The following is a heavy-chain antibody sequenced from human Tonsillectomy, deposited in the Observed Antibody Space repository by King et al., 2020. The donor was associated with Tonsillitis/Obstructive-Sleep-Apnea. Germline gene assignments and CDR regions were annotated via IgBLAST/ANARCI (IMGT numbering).Heavy chain of an antibody. V-gene: IGHV1-2*02. CDR1: GYTFTGYY. Sequence: QLVQSGAEVNKHGASVKVSCKASGYTFTGYYMHWVRQAPGQGLEWMGWINPHSGGTNYAQKFQGRVTMTRDTSISTAYMELSSLRSDDTAVYYCARDPPSATEDYFDYWGQGTLVTVSS. CDR3: ARDPPSATEDYFDY. D-gene: IGHD4-17*01. J-gene: IGHJ4*02. CDR2: INPHSGGT.